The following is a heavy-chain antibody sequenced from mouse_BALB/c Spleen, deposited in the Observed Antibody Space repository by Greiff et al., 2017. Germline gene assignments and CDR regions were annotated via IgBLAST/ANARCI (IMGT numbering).Heavy chain of an antibody. V-gene: IGHV1S56*01. CDR3: ARELQLDYFDY. CDR1: GYTFTSYY. CDR2: IYPGNVNT. Sequence: QVQLQQSGPELVKPGASVRISCTASGYTFTSYYIHWVKQRPGQGLEWIGWIYPGNVNTKYNEKFKGKATLTADKSSSTAYMQLSSLTSEDAAVYYCARELQLDYFDYWGQGTTLTVSS. D-gene: IGHD1-3*01. J-gene: IGHJ2*01.